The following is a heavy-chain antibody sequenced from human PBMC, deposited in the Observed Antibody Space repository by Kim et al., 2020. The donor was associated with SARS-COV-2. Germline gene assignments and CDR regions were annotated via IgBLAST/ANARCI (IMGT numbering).Heavy chain of an antibody. J-gene: IGHJ6*02. CDR2: ISAYNGNT. CDR1: GYTFTSYG. D-gene: IGHD3-9*01. V-gene: IGHV1-18*01. CDR3: ARSYYDILTGSPDYGMDV. Sequence: ASVKVSCKASGYTFTSYGISWVRQAPGQGLEWMGWISAYNGNTNYAQKLQGRVTMTTDTSTSTAYMELRSLRSDDTAVYYCARSYYDILTGSPDYGMDVWGQGTTVTVSS.